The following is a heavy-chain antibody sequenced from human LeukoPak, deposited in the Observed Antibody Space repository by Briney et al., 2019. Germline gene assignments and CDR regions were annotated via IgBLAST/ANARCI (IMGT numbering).Heavy chain of an antibody. J-gene: IGHJ6*03. CDR1: GFTFSSYA. Sequence: GGSLRLSCAASGFTFSSYAMHWVRQAPGKGLEWVAVISYDGSNKYYADSVKGRFTISRDNSKNTLYLQMNSLRAEDTAVYYCARGIAARVYYYYMDVWGKGTTVTVSS. CDR3: ARGIAARVYYYYMDV. CDR2: ISYDGSNK. V-gene: IGHV3-30-3*01. D-gene: IGHD6-6*01.